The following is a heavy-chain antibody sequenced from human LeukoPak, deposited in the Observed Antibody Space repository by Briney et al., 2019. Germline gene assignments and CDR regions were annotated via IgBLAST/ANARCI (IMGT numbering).Heavy chain of an antibody. D-gene: IGHD3-10*01. V-gene: IGHV5-51*01. J-gene: IGHJ4*02. CDR1: GYSFTSYW. Sequence: GESLKISCKGSGYSFTSYWIGWVRQMPGKGLEWMGIIYPGDSDTRYSPSFQGQVTISADKSISTAYLQWSSLKASDTAMYYCARHRLAGEWPNYFDYWGQGTLVTVYS. CDR3: ARHRLAGEWPNYFDY. CDR2: IYPGDSDT.